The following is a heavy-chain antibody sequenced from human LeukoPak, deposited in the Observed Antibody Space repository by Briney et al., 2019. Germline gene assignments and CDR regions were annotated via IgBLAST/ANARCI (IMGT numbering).Heavy chain of an antibody. V-gene: IGHV3-23*01. CDR3: AKDIKGTNYYYYGMGA. Sequence: PGGSLRLSCAASGFTFSNSAMTWVRQAPGKGLDWVSAINGDGGRTYHADSVKGRFTISRDNSKNTLYLRMNSLRVEDTAVYYCAKDIKGTNYYYYGMGAWGQGTTVTVSS. D-gene: IGHD1-14*01. CDR2: INGDGGRT. CDR1: GFTFSNSA. J-gene: IGHJ6*02.